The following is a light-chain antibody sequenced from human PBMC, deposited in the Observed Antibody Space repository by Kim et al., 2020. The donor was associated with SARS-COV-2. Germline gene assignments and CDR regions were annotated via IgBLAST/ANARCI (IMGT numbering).Light chain of an antibody. V-gene: IGLV3-1*01. CDR2: QDI. CDR1: ELGDKF. J-gene: IGLJ3*02. Sequence: SYELTQPLSVSVSPGQTATITCSGDELGDKFVFWYQQRPGQSPVLVIYQDIKRPSGIPERFSGSNSGNTATLTISGTQALDEADYYCQAWDSGTAVVFGGWTQLTVL. CDR3: QAWDSGTAVV.